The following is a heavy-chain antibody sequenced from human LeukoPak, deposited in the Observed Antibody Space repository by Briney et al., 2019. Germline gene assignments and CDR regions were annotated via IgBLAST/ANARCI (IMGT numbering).Heavy chain of an antibody. J-gene: IGHJ6*02. CDR1: GFTFSSYG. V-gene: IGHV3-33*01. Sequence: GGSLRLSYAASGFTFSSYGMHWVRQAPGKGLEWVAVIWCDGSNKYYADSVKGRFTISRDNAKNSLYLQMNSLRAEDTAVYYWARAGSTPLFYYYYGMDVWGQGTTVTASS. CDR3: ARAGSTPLFYYYYGMDV. CDR2: IWCDGSNK. D-gene: IGHD3-10*01.